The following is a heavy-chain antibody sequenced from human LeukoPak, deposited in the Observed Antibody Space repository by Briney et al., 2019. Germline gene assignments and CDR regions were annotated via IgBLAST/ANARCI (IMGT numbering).Heavy chain of an antibody. CDR2: MNPNSGNT. CDR1: GYTFTSYD. CDR3: ARAPTFGWLGTPYCFDP. V-gene: IGHV1-8*01. D-gene: IGHD5-24*01. J-gene: IGHJ5*02. Sequence: GASVKVSCKASGYTFTSYDINWVRQATGQGLEWMGWMNPNSGNTGYAQKFQGRVTMTRNTSIGTAYMELSSLSSEDTAVYYCARAPTFGWLGTPYCFDPWGQGTLVTVSS.